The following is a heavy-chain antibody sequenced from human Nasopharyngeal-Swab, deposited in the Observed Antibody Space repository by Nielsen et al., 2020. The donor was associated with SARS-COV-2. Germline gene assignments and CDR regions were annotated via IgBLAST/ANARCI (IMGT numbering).Heavy chain of an antibody. CDR1: GFTFSSYW. Sequence: GESLKISCAASGFTFSSYWMSWVRQAPGKGLEWVANIKQDGSEKYYVDSVKGRFTISRDNAKNSLYLQMNSLRAEDTAVYYCTKGRADYSNPSFDNWGQGTLVTVSS. CDR2: IKQDGSEK. J-gene: IGHJ4*02. D-gene: IGHD4-11*01. CDR3: TKGRADYSNPSFDN. V-gene: IGHV3-7*01.